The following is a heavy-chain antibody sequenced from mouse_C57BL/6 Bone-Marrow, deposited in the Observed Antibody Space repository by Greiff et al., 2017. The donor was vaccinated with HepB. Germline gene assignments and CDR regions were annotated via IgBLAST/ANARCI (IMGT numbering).Heavy chain of an antibody. V-gene: IGHV1-81*01. D-gene: IGHD2-3*01. Sequence: VKLQESGAELARPGASVKLSCKASGYTFTSYGISWVKQRTGQGLEWIGEIYPRSGNTYYNEKFKGKATLTADKSSSTAYMELRSLTSEDSAVYFCASHDGYYDGHFDYWGQGTTLTVSS. CDR2: IYPRSGNT. CDR3: ASHDGYYDGHFDY. J-gene: IGHJ2*01. CDR1: GYTFTSYG.